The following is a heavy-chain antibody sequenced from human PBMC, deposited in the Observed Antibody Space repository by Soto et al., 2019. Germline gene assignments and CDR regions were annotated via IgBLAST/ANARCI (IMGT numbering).Heavy chain of an antibody. CDR2: IRSKTDGVTT. J-gene: IGHJ3*02. D-gene: IGHD6-13*01. CDR3: TTTRPGTNVFDN. V-gene: IGHV3-15*01. CDR1: GITLSNAW. Sequence: EVQLVESGGGLVEPGGSLRLSCAASGITLSNAWMNWVRKAPGKGLEYIGRIRSKTDGVTTEYAAPVEGRFTVSRDDSKNTLYLQMSSLKTEDTAVYYCTTTRPGTNVFDNWGQGTLVTVSS.